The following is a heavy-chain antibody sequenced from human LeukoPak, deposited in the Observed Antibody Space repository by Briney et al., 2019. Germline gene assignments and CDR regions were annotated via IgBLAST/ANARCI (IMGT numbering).Heavy chain of an antibody. J-gene: IGHJ6*02. CDR3: ARDPRYYDSSGYYYVYNYYYGMDV. CDR1: GFTFSSYS. CDR2: ISSSSRTI. V-gene: IGHV3-48*01. D-gene: IGHD3-22*01. Sequence: GGSLRLSCAASGFTFSSYSMNWVRQAPGKGLEWVSYISSSSRTIYYADSVKGRFTISRDNAKNSLYLQMNSLRAEDTAVYYCARDPRYYDSSGYYYVYNYYYGMDVWGQGTTVTVSS.